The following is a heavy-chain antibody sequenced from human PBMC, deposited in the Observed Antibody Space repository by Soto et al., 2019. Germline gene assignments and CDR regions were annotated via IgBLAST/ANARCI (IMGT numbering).Heavy chain of an antibody. J-gene: IGHJ3*02. CDR3: ARHNKGPMALDMITFGGVIASGAFDI. V-gene: IGHV4-39*01. CDR1: GGSISSSSYY. CDR2: IYYSGST. D-gene: IGHD3-16*02. Sequence: SETLSLTCTVSGGSISSSSYYWGWIRQPPGKGLEWIGSIYYSGSTYYNPSLKSRVTISVDTSKNQFSLKLSSVTAADTAVYYCARHNKGPMALDMITFGGVIASGAFDIWGQGTMVTVSS.